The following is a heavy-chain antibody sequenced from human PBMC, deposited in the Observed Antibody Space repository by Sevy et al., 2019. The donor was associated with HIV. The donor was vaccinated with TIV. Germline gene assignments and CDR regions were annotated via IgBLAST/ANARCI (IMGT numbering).Heavy chain of an antibody. V-gene: IGHV1-18*01. CDR2: ISAYNGNT. D-gene: IGHD2-2*01. CDR3: ARDSSTAHSYYYYDGMDV. J-gene: IGHJ6*02. Sequence: ASVKVSCKASGYTFNRYDISWVRQAPGQGLEWMGGISAYNGNTNYAQKLEGRVTMTTDTSTSTAYMELRSLRSDDTGVYYCARDSSTAHSYYYYDGMDVWGQGTTVTVSS. CDR1: GYTFNRYD.